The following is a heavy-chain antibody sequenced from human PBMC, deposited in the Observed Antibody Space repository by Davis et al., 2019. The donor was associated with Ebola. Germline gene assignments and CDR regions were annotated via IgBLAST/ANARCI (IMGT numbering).Heavy chain of an antibody. CDR2: LGLSADT. Sequence: PGGSLRLSCAASGFAFSTYVMSWVRRAPGKGLAWVSTLGLSADTYYADSVKGRLTTTRDNSKNTLHLQMNSLEVEDTATYYCVKDTSSYWFDVWGQGTTVTVSS. CDR1: GFAFSTYV. CDR3: VKDTSSYWFDV. D-gene: IGHD6-19*01. J-gene: IGHJ3*01. V-gene: IGHV3-23*01.